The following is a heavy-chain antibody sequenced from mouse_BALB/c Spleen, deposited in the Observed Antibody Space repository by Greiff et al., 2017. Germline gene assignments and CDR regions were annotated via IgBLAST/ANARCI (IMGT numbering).Heavy chain of an antibody. CDR2: IRNKANGYTT. D-gene: IGHD1-1*01. CDR1: GFTFTDYY. V-gene: IGHV7-3*02. Sequence: EVKLEESGGGLVQPGGSLRLSCATSGFTFTDYYMSWVRQPPGKALEWLGFIRNKANGYTTEYSASVKGRFTISRDNSQSILYLQMNTLRAEDSATYYCARDIHYYGSSYHYFDYWGQGTTLTVSS. J-gene: IGHJ2*01. CDR3: ARDIHYYGSSYHYFDY.